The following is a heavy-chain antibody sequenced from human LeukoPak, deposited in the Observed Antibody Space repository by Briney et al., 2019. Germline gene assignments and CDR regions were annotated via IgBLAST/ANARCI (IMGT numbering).Heavy chain of an antibody. CDR3: ARLVDTAMVGSFQH. CDR1: GFTFSSYA. V-gene: IGHV3-23*01. J-gene: IGHJ1*01. D-gene: IGHD5-18*01. Sequence: GGSLRLSCAASGFTFSSYAMSWVRQAPGKGLEWASAISGSGGSTYYADSVKGRFTISRDNSKNTLYLQMNSLRAEDTAVYYCARLVDTAMVGSFQHWGQGTLVTVSS. CDR2: ISGSGGST.